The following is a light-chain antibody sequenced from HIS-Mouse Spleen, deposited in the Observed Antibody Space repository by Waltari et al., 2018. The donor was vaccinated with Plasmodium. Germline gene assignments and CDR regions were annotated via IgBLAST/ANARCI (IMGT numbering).Light chain of an antibody. J-gene: IGKJ1*01. Sequence: DIQMTQSPSSLSASVGDRVTITCRASQSISSYLNWYQQKPGKAPKLLIYAASSLQSGVPSRFSGSGSGTDFTLTISSLQLEYFATYYCQQSYSTWTFGQGTKVEIK. CDR1: QSISSY. CDR2: AAS. CDR3: QQSYSTWT. V-gene: IGKV1-39*01.